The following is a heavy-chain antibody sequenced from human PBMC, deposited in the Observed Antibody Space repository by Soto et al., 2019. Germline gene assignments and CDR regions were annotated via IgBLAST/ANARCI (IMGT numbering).Heavy chain of an antibody. D-gene: IGHD1-26*01. CDR2: IIPIFGTA. J-gene: IGHJ4*02. CDR1: GGTFSSYA. V-gene: IGHV1-69*01. CDR3: ARAPNAAEVGYFDY. Sequence: QVQLVQSGAEVKKPGSSVKVSCKASGGTFSSYAISWVRQAPGQGLEWMGGIIPIFGTANYAQKSQDRVTITADESTSTAYMELSSLISDDTAVYYCARAPNAAEVGYFDYWGQGTLVTVSS.